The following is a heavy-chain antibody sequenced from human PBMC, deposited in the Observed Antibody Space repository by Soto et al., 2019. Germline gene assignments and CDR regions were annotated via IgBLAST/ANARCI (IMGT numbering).Heavy chain of an antibody. CDR2: IVPLFGST. V-gene: IGHV1-69*01. CDR1: GGTFRSYT. CDR3: ARDGDLVTSTRPCGPVDI. J-gene: IGHJ3*02. D-gene: IGHD3-9*01. Sequence: QVQLVQSGAEVKKPGSSVKVSCKASGGTFRSYTFSWVRQAPGQGLEWMGGIVPLFGSTNNAEDFQGRLTITADASTTTVDMELTTLTSDDTAVYFCARDGDLVTSTRPCGPVDIWGRATLVTVSS.